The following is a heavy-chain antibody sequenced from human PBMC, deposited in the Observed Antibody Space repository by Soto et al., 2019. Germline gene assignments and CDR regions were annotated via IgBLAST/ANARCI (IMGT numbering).Heavy chain of an antibody. CDR3: ASGSTTVVTLDY. CDR2: IIPIFGTA. J-gene: IGHJ4*02. Sequence: QVQLVQSGAEVRKPGSSVKVSCKASGGTFSSYAISWVRQAPGQGLEGMGGIIPIFGTANYAQKFQGRVTITADDSRSTAEMELSSLRSEDTAVYYCASGSTTVVTLDYWGQGALVTVSS. V-gene: IGHV1-69*12. D-gene: IGHD4-17*01. CDR1: GGTFSSYA.